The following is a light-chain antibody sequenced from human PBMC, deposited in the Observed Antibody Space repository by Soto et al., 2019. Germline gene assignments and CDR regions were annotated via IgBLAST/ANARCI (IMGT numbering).Light chain of an antibody. CDR3: CSYAGSSTFVV. CDR2: EDT. V-gene: IGLV2-23*02. J-gene: IGLJ2*01. CDR1: SSDVGSYNL. Sequence: QSALTQRASVSGSPGQSITISCTGTSSDVGSYNLVSWYQQHPGKAPKLMIYEDTKRPSGVSNRFSGSKSGNTASLTFSGLQAEDEADYYCCSYAGSSTFVVFGGGTKLTVL.